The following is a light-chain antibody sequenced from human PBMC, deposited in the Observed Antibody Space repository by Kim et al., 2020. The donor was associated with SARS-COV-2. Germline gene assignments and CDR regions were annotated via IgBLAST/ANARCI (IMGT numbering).Light chain of an antibody. V-gene: IGLV2-14*03. Sequence: QSITTSFTGTISDVGGYNYVSWYQQHPGKAPKLMIYDVSNRPSGVSNRFSGSKSGNTASLTISGLQAEDEADYYCSSYTSSSTLVFGGGTQLTFL. CDR1: ISDVGGYNY. J-gene: IGLJ3*02. CDR3: SSYTSSSTLV. CDR2: DVS.